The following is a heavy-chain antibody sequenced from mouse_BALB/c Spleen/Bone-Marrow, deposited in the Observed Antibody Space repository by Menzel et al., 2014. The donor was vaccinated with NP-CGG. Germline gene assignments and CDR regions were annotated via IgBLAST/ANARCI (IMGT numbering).Heavy chain of an antibody. D-gene: IGHD2-10*01. Sequence: EVKLVESGAELVKPGASVKLSCTASGFNIKDTYMHWVKQRPEQGLEWIGRIDPANGNTKYDPKFQGKATITADTSSNTAYLQLSSQTSEDTAVYFCARAYYGNYPYAMDYWGQGTSVTVSS. CDR2: IDPANGNT. CDR1: GFNIKDTY. J-gene: IGHJ4*01. CDR3: ARAYYGNYPYAMDY. V-gene: IGHV14-3*02.